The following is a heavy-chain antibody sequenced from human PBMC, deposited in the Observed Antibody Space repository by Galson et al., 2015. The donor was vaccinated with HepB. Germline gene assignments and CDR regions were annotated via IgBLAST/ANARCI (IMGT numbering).Heavy chain of an antibody. Sequence: SLRLSCAASGFTFNSYAMHWVRQAPGKGLQWVAVITYDGTNKSYARSVKGRFTISRANSGNTLSLHMNSLRPEETALYYCVKGGGYSAIRGRGGFDSWGQGALVTVSS. V-gene: IGHV3-30*04. CDR1: GFTFNSYA. J-gene: IGHJ4*02. CDR2: ITYDGTNK. CDR3: VKGGGYSAIRGRGGFDS. D-gene: IGHD5-12*01.